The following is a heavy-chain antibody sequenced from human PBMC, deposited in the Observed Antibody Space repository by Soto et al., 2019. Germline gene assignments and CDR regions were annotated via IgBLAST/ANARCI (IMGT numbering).Heavy chain of an antibody. CDR3: ASGDSWQLVDI. CDR1: GDSTVNSY. V-gene: IGHV4-59*01. J-gene: IGHJ5*02. CDR2: LSYNGGT. D-gene: IGHD6-6*01. Sequence: SETLSLTCTVSGDSTVNSYWSWIRQAPGKGPEWLGYLSYNGGTNHNPSLQGRATMSVDTSQNQLSLNLNSVTAADTAVYYCASGDSWQLVDIWGQGILVTVS.